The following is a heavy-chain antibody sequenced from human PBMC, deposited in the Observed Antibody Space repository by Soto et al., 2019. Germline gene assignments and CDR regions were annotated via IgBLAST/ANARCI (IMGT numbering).Heavy chain of an antibody. J-gene: IGHJ5*02. V-gene: IGHV4-59*01. CDR1: GGSISSYY. D-gene: IGHD3-10*01. CDR3: ARGGAGSYYKGNWFDP. CDR2: IYYSGST. Sequence: QVQLQESGPGLVKPSETLSLTCTVSGGSISSYYWSWIRQPPGKGLEWIGYIYYSGSTNYNPSLKSRVTISVDTSKNQFSLKLSSVTAADTAVYYCARGGAGSYYKGNWFDPWGQGTLVTVSS.